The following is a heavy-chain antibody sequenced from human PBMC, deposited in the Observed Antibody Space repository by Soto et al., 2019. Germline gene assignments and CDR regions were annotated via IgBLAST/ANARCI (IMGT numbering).Heavy chain of an antibody. D-gene: IGHD3-3*01. CDR3: ARDTVYYDFWSGYYHYMDV. Sequence: GASVKVSCKASGYTFTSYAMHWVRQAPGQRLEWMGWINAGNGNTKYSQKFQGRVTITRDTSASTAYMELSSLRSEDTAVYYCARDTVYYDFWSGYYHYMDVWGKGTTVTVSS. CDR1: GYTFTSYA. V-gene: IGHV1-3*01. CDR2: INAGNGNT. J-gene: IGHJ6*03.